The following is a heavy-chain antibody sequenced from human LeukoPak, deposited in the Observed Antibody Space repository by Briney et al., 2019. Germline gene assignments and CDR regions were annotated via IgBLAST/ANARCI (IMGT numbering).Heavy chain of an antibody. V-gene: IGHV3-30*02. D-gene: IGHD1-26*01. CDR3: AKDLYSGSYKDYYFDY. CDR1: GFTFSSYG. J-gene: IGHJ4*02. CDR2: IRYDGSNK. Sequence: SGGSLRLSCAASGFTFSSYGMHWVRQAPGKGLEWVAFIRYDGSNKYYADSVKGRFTISRDNSKNTLYLQMNSLRAEDTAVYYCAKDLYSGSYKDYYFDYWGQGTLVTVSS.